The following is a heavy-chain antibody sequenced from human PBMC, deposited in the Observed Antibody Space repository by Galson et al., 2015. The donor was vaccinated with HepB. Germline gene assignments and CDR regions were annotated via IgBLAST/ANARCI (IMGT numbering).Heavy chain of an antibody. CDR2: TLYRSKWSI. CDR1: GDSVSSNRAA. Sequence: CAISGDSVSSNRAAWNWIRQSPSRGLEWLGRTLYRSKWSIDYAASVRSRIIINPDTSNNQVSLQLNSMTPEGTAVYYCARVGPGRDGYNYGALDIWAQGTMVTVSS. V-gene: IGHV6-1*01. D-gene: IGHD5-24*01. J-gene: IGHJ3*02. CDR3: ARVGPGRDGYNYGALDI.